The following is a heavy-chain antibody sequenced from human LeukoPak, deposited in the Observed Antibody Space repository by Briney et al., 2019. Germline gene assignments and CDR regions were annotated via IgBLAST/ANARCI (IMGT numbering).Heavy chain of an antibody. CDR1: GFSFSYYA. CDR2: ISSSASST. CDR3: AKDVGGYSCTYWSGCFDS. D-gene: IGHD5-12*01. J-gene: IGHJ4*03. V-gene: IGHV3-23*01. Sequence: GGSLRLSCAGSGFSFSYYAMSWVRQAPGKGLEWVSGISSSASSTYYADSVKGRFTISRDNSKNTLYLQMSSLRAEDTAIYYCAKDVGGYSCTYWSGCFDSWGQGTLVTVS.